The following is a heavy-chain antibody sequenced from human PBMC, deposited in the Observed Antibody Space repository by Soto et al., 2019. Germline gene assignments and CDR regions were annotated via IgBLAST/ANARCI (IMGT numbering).Heavy chain of an antibody. D-gene: IGHD2-2*01. V-gene: IGHV3-21*01. CDR1: GFTFSSYS. CDR3: ARDVRVPAAMELYYYGMDV. Sequence: GGSLRLSCAASGFTFSSYSMNWVRQAPGKGLEWVSSISSSSSYIYYADSVKGRFTISRDNAKNSLYLQMNSLRAEDTAVYYCARDVRVPAAMELYYYGMDVWGQGTTVTVS. J-gene: IGHJ6*02. CDR2: ISSSSSYI.